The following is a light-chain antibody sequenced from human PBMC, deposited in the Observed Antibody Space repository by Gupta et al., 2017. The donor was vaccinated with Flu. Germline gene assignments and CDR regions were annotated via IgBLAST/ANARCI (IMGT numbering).Light chain of an antibody. J-gene: IGKJ4*01. CDR2: DAS. CDR3: QQYFLT. V-gene: IGKV1-33*01. Sequence: IQMTQSPSSLSASVGDRVTITCQASQDISNYLNWYQQKPGKAPKLLIYDASNLETGVPSRFSGSGSGTDFTFTISSLQPEDIATYYCQQYFLTFGGGTKVEIK. CDR1: QDISNY.